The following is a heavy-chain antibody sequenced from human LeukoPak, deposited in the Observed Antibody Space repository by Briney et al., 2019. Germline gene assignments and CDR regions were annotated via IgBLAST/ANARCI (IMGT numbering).Heavy chain of an antibody. CDR2: INHSGST. Sequence: PSETLSLTCAVYGGSFSGYYWSWIRQPPGKGLEWIGEINHSGSTNYNPSLKSRVTISVDTSKNQFSPKLSSVTAADTAVYYCARVNLYSSGWYLDWFDPWGQGTLVTVSS. CDR1: GGSFSGYY. J-gene: IGHJ5*02. V-gene: IGHV4-34*01. CDR3: ARVNLYSSGWYLDWFDP. D-gene: IGHD6-19*01.